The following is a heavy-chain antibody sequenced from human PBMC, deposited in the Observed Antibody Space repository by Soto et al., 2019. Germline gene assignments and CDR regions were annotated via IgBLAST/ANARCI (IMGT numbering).Heavy chain of an antibody. CDR2: ISYDGSNK. V-gene: IGHV3-30-3*01. Sequence: GGSLRLSCAASGFTFSSYAMHWVRQAPGKGLEWVAVISYDGSNKYYADSVKGRFTISRDNSKNTPYLQMNSLGAEDTAVYYCARDYCSSTSCQSPLYGMDVWGQGTTVTVSS. J-gene: IGHJ6*02. CDR1: GFTFSSYA. D-gene: IGHD2-2*01. CDR3: ARDYCSSTSCQSPLYGMDV.